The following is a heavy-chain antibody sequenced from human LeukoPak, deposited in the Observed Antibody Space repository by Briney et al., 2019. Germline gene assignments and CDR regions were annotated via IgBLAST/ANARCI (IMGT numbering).Heavy chain of an antibody. V-gene: IGHV1-46*01. CDR2: INLSGGST. CDR3: ARDFGGYSYGDY. CDR1: GYTFTGYY. J-gene: IGHJ4*02. Sequence: ASVKVSCKASGYTFTGYYMHWVRQAPGQGLEWMGIINLSGGSTSYAQKFQGRVTMTRDMSTSTVYMELSSLRSEDTAVYYCARDFGGYSYGDYWGQGTLVTVSS. D-gene: IGHD5-18*01.